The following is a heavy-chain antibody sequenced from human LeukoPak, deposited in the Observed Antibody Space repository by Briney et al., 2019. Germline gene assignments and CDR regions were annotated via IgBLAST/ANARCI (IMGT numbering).Heavy chain of an antibody. Sequence: SGPTLVHPPPPLTLTCTFSGFSLTTTGVGVGWVRQPPGKALEWLALIYWDDNKLYSPSLKSRLTITKDTSKNQVVLTMTNMDPVDTATYYCAHYGDYRFLYYFDHWGQGTLVTVSS. V-gene: IGHV2-5*02. CDR3: AHYGDYRFLYYFDH. CDR1: GFSLTTTGVG. CDR2: IYWDDNK. J-gene: IGHJ4*02. D-gene: IGHD4-17*01.